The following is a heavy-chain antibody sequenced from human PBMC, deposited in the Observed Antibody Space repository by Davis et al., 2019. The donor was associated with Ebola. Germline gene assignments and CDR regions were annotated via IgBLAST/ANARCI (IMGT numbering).Heavy chain of an antibody. CDR3: ARVVPAAGLDY. Sequence: SETLSLTCAVYGGSFSGYYWSWIRQPPGKGLEWIGYIYYSGSTNYNPSLKSRVTISVDTSKNQFSLKLSSVTAADTAVYYCARVVPAAGLDYWGQGTLVTVSS. J-gene: IGHJ4*02. V-gene: IGHV4-59*01. CDR1: GGSFSGYY. CDR2: IYYSGST. D-gene: IGHD6-13*01.